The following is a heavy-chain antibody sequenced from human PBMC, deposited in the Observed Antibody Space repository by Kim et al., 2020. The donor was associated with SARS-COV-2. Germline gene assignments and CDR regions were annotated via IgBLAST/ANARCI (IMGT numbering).Heavy chain of an antibody. CDR3: ARDLLAWGPPHSYGGNRVGGMDV. V-gene: IGHV4-59*13. CDR2: IYYSVST. Sequence: SETLSLTCTVSGGSISSYYWSWIRQPPGKGLEWIGYIYYSVSTNYNPSLKSRVTISVDTSKNQFSLKLSSVTAADTAVYYCARDLLAWGPPHSYGGNRVGGMDVWGQGTTVTVSS. CDR1: GGSISSYY. J-gene: IGHJ6*02. D-gene: IGHD5-18*01.